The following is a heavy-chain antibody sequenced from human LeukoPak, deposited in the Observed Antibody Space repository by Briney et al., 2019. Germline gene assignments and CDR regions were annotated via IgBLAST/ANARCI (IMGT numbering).Heavy chain of an antibody. J-gene: IGHJ4*02. Sequence: SVKVSCKASGGTFSSYAISWVRQAPGQGLEWMGGIIPIFGTANYAQKFQGRVTITADESTSTAYMELSSLRSEDTAVYYCARGLSSGYSTSTRPIPYYFDYWGQGTLVTVSS. CDR1: GGTFSSYA. CDR2: IIPIFGTA. CDR3: ARGLSSGYSTSTRPIPYYFDY. D-gene: IGHD3-22*01. V-gene: IGHV1-69*13.